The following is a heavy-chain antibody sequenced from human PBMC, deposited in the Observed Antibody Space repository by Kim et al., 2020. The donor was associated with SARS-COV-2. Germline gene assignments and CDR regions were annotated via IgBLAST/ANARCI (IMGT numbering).Heavy chain of an antibody. J-gene: IGHJ4*02. V-gene: IGHV3-21*01. CDR3: ARHDSSY. CDR2: SSSYI. D-gene: IGHD4-4*01. Sequence: SSSYIYYADSVKGRFTTSRDNAKNSLYLQMNSLRAEDTAVYYCARHDSSYWGQGTLVTVSS.